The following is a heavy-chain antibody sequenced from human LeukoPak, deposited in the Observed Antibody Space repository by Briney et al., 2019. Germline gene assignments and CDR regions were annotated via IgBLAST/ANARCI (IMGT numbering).Heavy chain of an antibody. CDR2: IIPIFGTA. J-gene: IGHJ5*02. CDR1: GGTFSSYA. D-gene: IGHD6-19*01. CDR3: ARVVSSGWTRNWFDP. Sequence: SVKVSCKASGGTFSSYAISWVRQAPGQGLEWMGGIIPIFGTANYAQKFQGRVTITADESTSTAYMELSSLRSEDTAVYYCARVVSSGWTRNWFDPWGQGTLVTVSS. V-gene: IGHV1-69*13.